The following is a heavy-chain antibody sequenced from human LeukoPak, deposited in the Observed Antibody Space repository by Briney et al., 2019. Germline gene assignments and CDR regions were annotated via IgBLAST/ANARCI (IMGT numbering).Heavy chain of an antibody. D-gene: IGHD6-13*01. CDR3: ARIGYSSSSFDY. V-gene: IGHV3-23*01. CDR1: GFTFSNYA. CDR2: ISGSGGST. Sequence: GGSLRLSCAASGFTFSNYAMSWARQAPGKGLEWVSAISGSGGSTYYADSVKGRFTISRDNAKNSVYLQVNSLRAEDTAVYYCARIGYSSSSFDYWGQGTLVTVSS. J-gene: IGHJ4*02.